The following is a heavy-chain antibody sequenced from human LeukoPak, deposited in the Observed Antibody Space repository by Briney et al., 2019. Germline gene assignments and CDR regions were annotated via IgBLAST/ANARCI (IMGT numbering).Heavy chain of an antibody. CDR2: TYYRSKWYN. D-gene: IGHD3-3*01. Sequence: SQTLSLTCAISGDSVSSNSAAWNWIRQSPSSGLEWLGRTYYRSKWYNDYAVSVKSRITINPDTSKNQFSLQLNSVTPEDTAVYYCASEGLDYDFWSGPDYWGQGTLVTVSS. CDR1: GDSVSSNSAA. V-gene: IGHV6-1*01. CDR3: ASEGLDYDFWSGPDY. J-gene: IGHJ4*02.